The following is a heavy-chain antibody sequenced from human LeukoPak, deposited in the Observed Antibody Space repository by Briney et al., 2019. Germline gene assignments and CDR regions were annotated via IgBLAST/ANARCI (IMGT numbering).Heavy chain of an antibody. D-gene: IGHD2-15*01. CDR2: IYTGGST. CDR3: ARDSRCSGGSCYVDY. Sequence: SETLSLTCTVSGGSISSYYWSWIRQPAGKGLEWIGRIYTGGSTNYNPSLKSRVTMSVDTSKNQFSLKLSSVTAADTAVYYCARDSRCSGGSCYVDYWGQGTLVTVSS. J-gene: IGHJ4*02. CDR1: GGSISSYY. V-gene: IGHV4-4*07.